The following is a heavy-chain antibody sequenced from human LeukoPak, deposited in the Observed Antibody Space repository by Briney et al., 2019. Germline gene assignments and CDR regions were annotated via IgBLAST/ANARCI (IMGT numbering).Heavy chain of an antibody. Sequence: GGSLRLSCAASGFTFSTFAMSLVRQAPGKGLEWVANIKQDGSEKYYVDSVKGRFTISRDNAKNSLYLQMNSLRAEDTAVYYCARDTSAYCTNGVCYDARWFDPWGQGTLVTVSS. CDR1: GFTFSTFA. D-gene: IGHD2-8*01. J-gene: IGHJ5*02. V-gene: IGHV3-7*01. CDR3: ARDTSAYCTNGVCYDARWFDP. CDR2: IKQDGSEK.